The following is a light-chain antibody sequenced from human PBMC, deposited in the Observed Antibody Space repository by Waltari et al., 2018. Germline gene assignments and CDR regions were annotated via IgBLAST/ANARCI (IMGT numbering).Light chain of an antibody. CDR1: QSIGSN. J-gene: IGKJ4*01. V-gene: IGKV6-21*01. CDR2: YAS. Sequence: EIVLTQSPDFHSVTPKEKVTITCRASQSIGSNLHWFQQKPDQSPKLLIKYASQSFSGVPSRFSGSGSGTDFTLTINSLEAEDAATYYCHQSNSFPLTFGGGTKVEI. CDR3: HQSNSFPLT.